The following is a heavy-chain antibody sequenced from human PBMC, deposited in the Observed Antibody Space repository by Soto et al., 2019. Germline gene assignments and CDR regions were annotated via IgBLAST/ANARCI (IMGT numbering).Heavy chain of an antibody. CDR1: GFTFSNYS. D-gene: IGHD6-19*01. CDR3: AVAVAGPTAIGY. V-gene: IGHV3-74*01. CDR2: INSDGSRT. J-gene: IGHJ4*02. Sequence: GDSLTHSCQPSGFTFSNYSMNWVRQAPGKGLVWVSRINSDGSRTIYADSVKGRFTISRDISKNTLYLHMNSLRAEDTAVYYCAVAVAGPTAIGYWGQGT.